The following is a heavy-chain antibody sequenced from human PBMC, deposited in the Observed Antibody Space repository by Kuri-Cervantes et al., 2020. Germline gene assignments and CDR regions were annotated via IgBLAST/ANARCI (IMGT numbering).Heavy chain of an antibody. V-gene: IGHV3-7*03. CDR2: IKQDGSEK. CDR3: ARTRGWEWELREPSSRGSFDY. D-gene: IGHD1-26*01. Sequence: GGSLRLSCAASGFTFSSYWMSWVRQAPGKGLEWVANIKQDGSEKYYVDSVKGRFTIPRDNSKNTLYLQMDSLRAEDTAVYYCARTRGWEWELREPSSRGSFDYWGQGTLVTVSS. CDR1: GFTFSSYW. J-gene: IGHJ4*02.